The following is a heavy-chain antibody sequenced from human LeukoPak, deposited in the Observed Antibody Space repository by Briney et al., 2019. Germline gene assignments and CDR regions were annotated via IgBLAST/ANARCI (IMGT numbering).Heavy chain of an antibody. D-gene: IGHD3-22*01. J-gene: IGHJ4*02. CDR3: ARPNSRPNYCDSSGYYY. V-gene: IGHV5-51*01. Sequence: GESLKISCKGSGYSFTSYWIGWVRQMPGKGLEWMGIIYPGDSDTRYSPSFQGQVTISADKSISTAYLQWSSLKASDTAMYYRARPNSRPNYCDSSGYYYWGQGTLVTVSS. CDR2: IYPGDSDT. CDR1: GYSFTSYW.